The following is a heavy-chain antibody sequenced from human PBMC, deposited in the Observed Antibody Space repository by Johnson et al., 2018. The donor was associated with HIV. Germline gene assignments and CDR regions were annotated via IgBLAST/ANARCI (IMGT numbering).Heavy chain of an antibody. D-gene: IGHD1-26*01. CDR3: AREWELLGSAFDI. V-gene: IGHV3-7*01. Sequence: MLLVESGGRVVRPGESLRLSCEASGFTFDNYGMSWVRQGPGKGLEWVANIKQDGSEKYYVDSVKGRFTISRDNSKNTLYLQMNSLRAEDTAVYYCAREWELLGSAFDIWGQGTMVTVSS. J-gene: IGHJ3*02. CDR2: IKQDGSEK. CDR1: GFTFDNYG.